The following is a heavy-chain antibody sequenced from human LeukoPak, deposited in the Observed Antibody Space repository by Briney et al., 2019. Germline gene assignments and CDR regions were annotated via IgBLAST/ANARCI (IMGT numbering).Heavy chain of an antibody. CDR3: ARYCSGGSCYSGFDY. Sequence: SETLSLTCTVSGGSISSGGYYWSWIRQHPGKGLEWIGYIYYSGSTYYNPSLKSRVTISVDTFKNQFSLKLSSVTAADTAVYYCARYCSGGSCYSGFDYWGQGTLVTVSS. D-gene: IGHD2-15*01. V-gene: IGHV4-31*03. J-gene: IGHJ4*02. CDR1: GGSISSGGYY. CDR2: IYYSGST.